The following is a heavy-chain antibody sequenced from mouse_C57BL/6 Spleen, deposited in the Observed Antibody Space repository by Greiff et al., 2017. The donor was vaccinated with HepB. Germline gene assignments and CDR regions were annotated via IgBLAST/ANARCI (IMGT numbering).Heavy chain of an antibody. CDR2: INPYNGDT. CDR1: GYSFTGYF. J-gene: IGHJ4*01. Sequence: EVKLLESGPELVKPGDSVKISCKASGYSFTGYFMNWVMQSHGKSLEWIGRINPYNGDTFYNQKFKGKATLTVDKSSSTAHMELRSLTSEDSAVYYCARARYDYDYAMDYWGQGTSVTVSS. D-gene: IGHD2-4*01. CDR3: ARARYDYDYAMDY. V-gene: IGHV1-20*01.